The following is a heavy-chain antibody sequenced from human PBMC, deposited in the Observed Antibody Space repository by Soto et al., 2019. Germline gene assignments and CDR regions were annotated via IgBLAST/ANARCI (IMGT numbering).Heavy chain of an antibody. V-gene: IGHV4-31*03. CDR2: IYYSGST. CDR1: GGSISSGGYY. J-gene: IGHJ3*02. CDR3: ARTPEIYDSSGYIGSGTFDI. D-gene: IGHD3-22*01. Sequence: QVQLQESGPGLVKPSQTLSLTCTVSGGSISSGGYYWSWIRQHPGKGLEWIGYIYYSGSTYYNPSLKSRVTISEDTSKNQFSLKLSSVTAADTAVYYCARTPEIYDSSGYIGSGTFDIWGQGTMVTVSS.